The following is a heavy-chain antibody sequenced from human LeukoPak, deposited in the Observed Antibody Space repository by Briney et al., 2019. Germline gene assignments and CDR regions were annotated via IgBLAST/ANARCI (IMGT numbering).Heavy chain of an antibody. Sequence: GGSLRLSCAASGFTFSDYYMSWIRQAPGKGLEWVSYISSSGSTIYYADSVKGRFTISRDNAKNSLYLQMNSLRAEDTAVYYCAREIVVTTTQPWDWGQGTLVTVSS. CDR3: AREIVVTTTQPWD. J-gene: IGHJ4*02. V-gene: IGHV3-11*04. CDR1: GFTFSDYY. CDR2: ISSSGSTI. D-gene: IGHD4-17*01.